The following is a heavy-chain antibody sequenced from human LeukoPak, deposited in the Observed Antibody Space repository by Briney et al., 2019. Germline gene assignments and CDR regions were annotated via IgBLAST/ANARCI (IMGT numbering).Heavy chain of an antibody. D-gene: IGHD5-24*01. CDR3: ATDSPSRGYNSAFDS. J-gene: IGHJ4*02. Sequence: SVKVSCKASGYTFTSYGISWVRQAPGQGLEWMGGIIPIFGTPNYAQRFQGRVTITADESTRTAYMELSSLKSEDTAVYYCATDSPSRGYNSAFDSWGQGTLVTVSS. CDR2: IIPIFGTP. CDR1: GYTFTSYG. V-gene: IGHV1-69*13.